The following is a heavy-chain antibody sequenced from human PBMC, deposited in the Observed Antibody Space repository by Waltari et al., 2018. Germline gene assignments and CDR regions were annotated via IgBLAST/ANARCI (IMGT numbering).Heavy chain of an antibody. J-gene: IGHJ4*02. CDR2: IGGMGVST. V-gene: IGHV3-23*04. CDR3: AKGPEGGVLWFGELLYRNYYFDY. Sequence: VQLVESGGGVVQPGRSLSLSCAASGFTFSRYAMIWVRQAPGKGLDWVPAIGGMGVSTYYADSVKGRFTISRDNSKNTLYLQMNSLRAEDTAVYYGAKGPEGGVLWFGELLYRNYYFDYWGQGTLVTVSS. D-gene: IGHD3-10*01. CDR1: GFTFSRYA.